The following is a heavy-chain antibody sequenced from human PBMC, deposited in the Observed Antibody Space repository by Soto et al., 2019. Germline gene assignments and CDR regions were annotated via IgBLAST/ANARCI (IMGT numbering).Heavy chain of an antibody. J-gene: IGHJ5*02. D-gene: IGHD6-13*01. CDR2: IIPIFGTA. V-gene: IGHV1-69*13. Sequence: ASVKVSCKASGGTFSSYAISWVRQAPGQGLEWMGGIIPIFGTANYAQKFQGRVTITADESTSTAYMELSSLRSEDTAVYYCARDPPIAAAGTGWFDPWGQGTLVTVPQ. CDR3: ARDPPIAAAGTGWFDP. CDR1: GGTFSSYA.